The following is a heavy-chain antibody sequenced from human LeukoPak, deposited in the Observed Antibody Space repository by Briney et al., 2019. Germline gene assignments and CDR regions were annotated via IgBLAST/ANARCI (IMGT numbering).Heavy chain of an antibody. CDR2: IYYDGASK. CDR3: ARDLYSSGWALDY. V-gene: IGHV3-30-3*01. CDR1: GFTFSTSA. J-gene: IGHJ4*02. Sequence: GGSLRLSCVASGFTFSTSAMHWVRQAPGKGLEWVAVIYYDGASKYYADSVKGRFSISRDNSNNALFLQLSSLTAGDTAVYYCARDLYSSGWALDYWGPGTLVTVSS. D-gene: IGHD6-19*01.